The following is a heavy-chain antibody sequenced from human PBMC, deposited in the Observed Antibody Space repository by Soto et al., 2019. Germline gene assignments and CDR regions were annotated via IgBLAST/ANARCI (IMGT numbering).Heavy chain of an antibody. V-gene: IGHV3-23*01. J-gene: IGHJ4*02. Sequence: EVQLLESGGGLVQPGGSLRLSCAASGFIFSNCAMSWVRQAPGKGLEWVSIISGSGGGTYYADSVKGRFTISRDNSKNTLFVQMNTLRAEDTAVYYCAKVGDYGDYFDYWGQGALVTVSS. D-gene: IGHD4-17*01. CDR2: ISGSGGGT. CDR1: GFIFSNCA. CDR3: AKVGDYGDYFDY.